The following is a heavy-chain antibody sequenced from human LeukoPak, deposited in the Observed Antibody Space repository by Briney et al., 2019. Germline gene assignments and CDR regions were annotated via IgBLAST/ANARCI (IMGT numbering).Heavy chain of an antibody. CDR1: GGSISSSSYY. J-gene: IGHJ6*03. CDR3: ASDKAEYYDFYYYMDV. D-gene: IGHD3-3*01. CDR2: IYYSGST. Sequence: SETLCPTCTVSGGSISSSSYYWGWIRQPPGKGLEWIGSIYYSGSTYYNPSLKSRVTISVDTSKNQFSLKLSSVTAADTAVYYCASDKAEYYDFYYYMDVWGKGTTVTVSS. V-gene: IGHV4-39*01.